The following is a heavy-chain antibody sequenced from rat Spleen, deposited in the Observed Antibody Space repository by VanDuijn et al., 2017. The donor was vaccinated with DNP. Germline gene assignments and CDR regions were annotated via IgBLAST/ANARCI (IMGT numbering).Heavy chain of an antibody. J-gene: IGHJ2*01. V-gene: IGHV4-2*01. CDR1: GFNFNDNW. CDR2: INQDSNTI. D-gene: IGHD1-4*01. Sequence: EVKLVESGGGLVQPGKSLKLSCAASGFNFNDNWMGWVRQAPGKGLEWIGEINQDSNTIKYAPSLKDKFTISRDNAQNTLYLQMDSLRSEDTATYYCARHSYPGIDYWGQGVMVTVSS. CDR3: ARHSYPGIDY.